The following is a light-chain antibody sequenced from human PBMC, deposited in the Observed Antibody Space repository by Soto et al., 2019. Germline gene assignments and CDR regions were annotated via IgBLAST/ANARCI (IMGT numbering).Light chain of an antibody. CDR1: QSVNSNY. CDR2: GAS. Sequence: EIVLTQSPGTLSLSPGERATLSCRASQSVNSNYLASYQRKPGQAPRLLIYGASNRATDIPYRFSASGSGTDFTLTITRLEAEDFAVYYCQQYDSTPPTFGQGTKAEVK. V-gene: IGKV3-20*01. CDR3: QQYDSTPPT. J-gene: IGKJ1*01.